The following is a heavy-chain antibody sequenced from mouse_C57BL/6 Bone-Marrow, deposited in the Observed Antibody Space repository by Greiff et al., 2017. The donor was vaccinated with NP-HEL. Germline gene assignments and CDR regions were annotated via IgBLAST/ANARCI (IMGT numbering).Heavy chain of an antibody. D-gene: IGHD1-1*01. CDR3: AKLRYNFDY. CDR1: GYTFTDYY. CDR2: INPYNGGT. Sequence: EVQLVESGPVLVKPGASVKMSCKASGYTFTDYYMNWVKQSHGKSLEWIGVINPYNGGTSYNQKFKGKATLTVDKSSSTAYMELNSLTSEDSAVYYCAKLRYNFDYWGQGTTLTVSS. J-gene: IGHJ2*01. V-gene: IGHV1-19*01.